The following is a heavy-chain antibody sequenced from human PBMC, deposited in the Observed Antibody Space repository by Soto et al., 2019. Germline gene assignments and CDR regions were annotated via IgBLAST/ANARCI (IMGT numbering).Heavy chain of an antibody. D-gene: IGHD3-3*01. V-gene: IGHV4-59*06. J-gene: IGHJ5*02. CDR3: ARWWSGSRQGFDP. CDR1: GGSISSYY. CDR2: IYYSGTT. Sequence: SETLSLTCTVSGGSISSYYWSWIRQPTGKGLEWIGYIYYSGTTYYTPSLKSRVTISVDTSKNQFSLKLSSVTAADTAVYYCARWWSGSRQGFDPWGQGTLVTVSS.